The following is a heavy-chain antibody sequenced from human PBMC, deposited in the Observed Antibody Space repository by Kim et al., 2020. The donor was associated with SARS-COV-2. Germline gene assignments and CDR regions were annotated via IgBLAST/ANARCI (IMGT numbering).Heavy chain of an antibody. V-gene: IGHV4-59*08. Sequence: YNPPLKSRVTISVDTSKNQFSLKLSSVTAADTAVYYCARLSGDYYYGMDVWGQGTTVTVSS. CDR3: ARLSGDYYYGMDV. D-gene: IGHD3-10*01. J-gene: IGHJ6*02.